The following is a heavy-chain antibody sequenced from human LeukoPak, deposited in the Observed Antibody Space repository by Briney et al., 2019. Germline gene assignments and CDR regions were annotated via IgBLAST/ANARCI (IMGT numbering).Heavy chain of an antibody. CDR2: INQDGSEK. J-gene: IGHJ4*02. V-gene: IGHV3-7*05. D-gene: IGHD3-22*01. CDR3: AREYYSDSSGSDY. CDR1: GFTFSSYW. Sequence: GSLRLSCAASGFTFSSYWMSWVRQAPGKGLEWVANINQDGSEKYSVDSVKGLFTISRDNAKNSLYLQMNSLRAEDTAVYYCAREYYSDSSGSDYWGQGTLVTVSS.